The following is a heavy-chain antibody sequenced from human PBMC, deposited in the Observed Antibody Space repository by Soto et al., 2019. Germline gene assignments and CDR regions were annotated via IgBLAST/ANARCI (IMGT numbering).Heavy chain of an antibody. J-gene: IGHJ4*02. V-gene: IGHV4-4*07. CDR2: IYTSGSA. CDR3: AVDYGGNSFDY. D-gene: IGHD4-17*01. Sequence: SETLSLTCTVSGGSIRIYYWSWIRQPAGKGLEWIGRIYTSGSANYNPSLKGRVTMSADTSKNQFSLKLNSVTAADTAVYYCAVDYGGNSFDYWGQGTLVTVSS. CDR1: GGSIRIYY.